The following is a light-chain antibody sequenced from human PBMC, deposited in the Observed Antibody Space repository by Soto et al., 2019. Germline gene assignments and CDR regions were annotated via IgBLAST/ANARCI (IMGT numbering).Light chain of an antibody. CDR3: AAWDDSLNGDYV. CDR2: SNN. CDR1: SSNIGSNT. Sequence: QSVLTQPPSASGTPGQRVTISCSGSSSNIGSNTVNWYQQLPGTAPKLLIYSNNQRPSGVPDRFSGSKSGTSASLAISGLQSEVEADYYCAAWDDSLNGDYVFGTGTKVTV. J-gene: IGLJ1*01. V-gene: IGLV1-44*01.